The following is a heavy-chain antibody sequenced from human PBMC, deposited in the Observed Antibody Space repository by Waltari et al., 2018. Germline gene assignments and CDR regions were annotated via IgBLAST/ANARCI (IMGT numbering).Heavy chain of an antibody. CDR3: ATGGFTFGGVIVIYFDY. D-gene: IGHD3-16*02. V-gene: IGHV1-69-2*01. J-gene: IGHJ4*02. CDR1: GYTFTDYY. CDR2: VDPEDGET. Sequence: EVQLVQSGAEVKKPGATVKISCKASGYTFTDYYMPWVHQAPGKGLEWMGRVDPEDGETIYAEKFQGRVTITADTSTDTAYMELSSLRSEDTAVYYCATGGFTFGGVIVIYFDYWGQGTLVTVSS.